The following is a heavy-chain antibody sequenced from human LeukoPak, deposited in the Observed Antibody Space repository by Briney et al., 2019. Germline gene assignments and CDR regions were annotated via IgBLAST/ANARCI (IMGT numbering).Heavy chain of an antibody. CDR3: ARYSGYDYGNYFDY. J-gene: IGHJ4*02. V-gene: IGHV3-23*01. CDR1: GFTFSTYA. Sequence: GGSLRLSCAASGFTFSTYAMSWVRQAPGKGLECVSALSGNGNTIYYADSVKGRLTISRDNSKNTLSLQMNSLRAEDTAVYYCARYSGYDYGNYFDYWGQGTLVTVSS. CDR2: LSGNGNTI. D-gene: IGHD5-12*01.